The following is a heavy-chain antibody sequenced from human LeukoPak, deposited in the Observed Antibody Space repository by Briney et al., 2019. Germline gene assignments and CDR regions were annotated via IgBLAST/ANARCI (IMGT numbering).Heavy chain of an antibody. CDR2: ISGSGGST. V-gene: IGHV3-23*01. J-gene: IGHJ4*02. Sequence: GGSLRLSCVASGFTFSYYSMNWVRQAPGKGLEWVSGISGSGGSTDYADSVKGRLTISRDNSKNTLYLQMNSLRAEDTAVYYCAKDPGYCSSTTCYPYYFDYWGQGTLVTVSS. CDR3: AKDPGYCSSTTCYPYYFDY. CDR1: GFTFSYYS. D-gene: IGHD2-2*01.